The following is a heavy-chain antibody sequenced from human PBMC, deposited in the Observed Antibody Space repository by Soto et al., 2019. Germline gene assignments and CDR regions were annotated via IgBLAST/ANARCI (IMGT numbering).Heavy chain of an antibody. CDR3: ARVAKGVYSSSLLDYYYYYMDV. Sequence: ASVKVSCKASGYTFTSYAMHWVRQAPGQRLEWMGWINAGNGNTKYSQKFQGRVTITRDTSASTAYMELSSLRSEDTAVYYCARVAKGVYSSSLLDYYYYYMDVWGKGTTVTVSS. D-gene: IGHD6-6*01. J-gene: IGHJ6*03. V-gene: IGHV1-3*01. CDR1: GYTFTSYA. CDR2: INAGNGNT.